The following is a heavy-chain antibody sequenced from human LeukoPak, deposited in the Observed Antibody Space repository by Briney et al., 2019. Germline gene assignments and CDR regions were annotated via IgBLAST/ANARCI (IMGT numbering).Heavy chain of an antibody. CDR3: ARKACGTTSCRSLNWFDT. D-gene: IGHD2-2*01. V-gene: IGHV3-11*01. Sequence: PGGSLRLSCAASGFTFSDYYMSWIRQAPGKGLEWISYISSTGTLIHYADSLKGRFTVSRDNAKSSLYLQMNSLRAEDTAVYYCARKACGTTSCRSLNWFDTWGQGTLVTVSS. CDR2: ISSTGTLI. CDR1: GFTFSDYY. J-gene: IGHJ5*02.